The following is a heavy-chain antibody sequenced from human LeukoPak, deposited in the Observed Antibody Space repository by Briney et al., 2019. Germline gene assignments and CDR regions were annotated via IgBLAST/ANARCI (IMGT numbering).Heavy chain of an antibody. V-gene: IGHV4-4*02. CDR1: GGSVSSNNW. D-gene: IGHD3-10*01. CDR2: IYHSGTT. Sequence: PSGTLSLTCAVSGGSVSSNNWLNWVRQPPGKGLEWIGEIYHSGTTNYNPSLKSRVTIAVDKSKNQFSLKLNSVTAADTAVYYCARGVDAMVRGGSYFDYWGQGTLVTVSS. J-gene: IGHJ4*02. CDR3: ARGVDAMVRGGSYFDY.